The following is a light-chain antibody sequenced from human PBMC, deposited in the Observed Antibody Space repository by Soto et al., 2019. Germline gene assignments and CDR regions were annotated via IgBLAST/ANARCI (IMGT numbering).Light chain of an antibody. CDR3: QQRYSWPPMYT. Sequence: VLTQSPATLSFSPGERATLSCRASQSVTNSLVWYQQRPGQAPRLLIYDASKRATGIPARFSGSGSGTDFTLTISSLEPEDFALYYCQQRYSWPPMYTFGQGTKLEIK. CDR1: QSVTNS. V-gene: IGKV3-11*01. CDR2: DAS. J-gene: IGKJ2*01.